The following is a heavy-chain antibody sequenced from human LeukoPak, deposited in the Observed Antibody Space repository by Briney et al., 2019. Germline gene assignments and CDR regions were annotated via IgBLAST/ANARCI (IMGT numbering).Heavy chain of an antibody. CDR3: ARHQGLAWSGYYMGY. Sequence: SETLSLTCTVSGGSISSGYYYWGWLRQPPGKGLEWIGSTYISGTTYYNPSLKSRVTISVDTSKNQFSLKLSSVTAADTAMFYCARHQGLAWSGYYMGYWGQGILVTVSS. D-gene: IGHD3-3*01. CDR1: GGSISSGYYY. CDR2: TYISGTT. J-gene: IGHJ4*02. V-gene: IGHV4-39*01.